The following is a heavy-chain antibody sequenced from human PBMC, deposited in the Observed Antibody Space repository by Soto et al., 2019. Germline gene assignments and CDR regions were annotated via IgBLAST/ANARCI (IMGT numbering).Heavy chain of an antibody. CDR1: GYTFTSYA. D-gene: IGHD3-16*02. V-gene: IGHV1-3*01. CDR2: INAGNGNT. CDR3: ARDKSGFAGGELSTGAFDI. J-gene: IGHJ3*02. Sequence: QVQLVQSGAEVKKPGASVKVSCKASGYTFTSYAMHWVRQAPGQRLEWMGWINAGNGNTKYSQKLQGRVTITRDTSASTSYMELSSLRSEYTAVYYCARDKSGFAGGELSTGAFDIWGQGTMVTVSS.